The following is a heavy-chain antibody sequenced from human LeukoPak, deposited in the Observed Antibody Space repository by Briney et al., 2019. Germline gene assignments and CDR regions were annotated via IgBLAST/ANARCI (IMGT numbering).Heavy chain of an antibody. J-gene: IGHJ6*02. CDR1: GFTFSSYW. CDR2: FSDGDGGT. CDR3: AKGGWGYYGMDV. Sequence: PGGSLRLSCAASGFTFSSYWMSWVRQAPGKGLEWVSGFSDGDGGTYYADSVEGRSTISRDNSKNTLYLQMNSLRAEDTAVYYCAKGGWGYYGMDVWGQGTTVTVSS. V-gene: IGHV3-23*01. D-gene: IGHD3-10*01.